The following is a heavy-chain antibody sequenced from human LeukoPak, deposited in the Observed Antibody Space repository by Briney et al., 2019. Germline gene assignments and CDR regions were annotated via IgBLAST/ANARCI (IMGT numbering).Heavy chain of an antibody. V-gene: IGHV3-13*01. CDR3: VKDGRRSPPC. Sequence: GGSLRLSCATSGFTFSSFDMHWVRQPTGQGLEWVSTIGTASDTYYPGSVTGRFTISRDNSKNTLFLQMNTLRAEDTAVYYCVKDGRRSPPCWGQGTLVTVSS. D-gene: IGHD2-15*01. CDR1: GFTFSSFD. J-gene: IGHJ4*02. CDR2: IGTASDT.